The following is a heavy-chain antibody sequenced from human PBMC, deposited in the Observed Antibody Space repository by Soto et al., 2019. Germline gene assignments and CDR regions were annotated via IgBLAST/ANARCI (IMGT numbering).Heavy chain of an antibody. CDR3: ARGGTTVVTPADY. D-gene: IGHD4-17*01. CDR2: IIPIFGTA. V-gene: IGHV1-69*01. CDR1: GGTFSSYA. Sequence: QVQLVQSGAEVKKPGSSVKVSCKASGGTFSSYAISWVRQAPGQGLEWMGWIIPIFGTANYAQKCQGRGTITADEATRTAYMELSSLRSEDTAVYYCARGGTTVVTPADYWGQGTLVTVSS. J-gene: IGHJ4*02.